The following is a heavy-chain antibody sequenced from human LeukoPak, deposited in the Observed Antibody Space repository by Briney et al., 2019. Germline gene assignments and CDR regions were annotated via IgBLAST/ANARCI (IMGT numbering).Heavy chain of an antibody. CDR1: GFTFSNYG. CDR3: AKQNYYDSSGYYPYYFDY. Sequence: GGSLRLSCAASGFTFSNYGIHWVRQAPGKGLEWVAVISSDATNKFYTDSVKGRFTISRDNSKNTLYLQMNSLRAEDTAVYYCAKQNYYDSSGYYPYYFDYWGQGTLVTVSS. V-gene: IGHV3-30*18. D-gene: IGHD3-22*01. J-gene: IGHJ4*02. CDR2: ISSDATNK.